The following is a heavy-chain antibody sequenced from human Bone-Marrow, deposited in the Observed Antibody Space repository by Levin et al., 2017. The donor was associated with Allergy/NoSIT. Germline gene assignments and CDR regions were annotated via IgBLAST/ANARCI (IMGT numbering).Heavy chain of an antibody. D-gene: IGHD1-7*01. Sequence: KVSCQGSGHNFNDNWIAWVRQMPGKGLEWMGMIYPADSDSRYSPSFEGQVTLSVDKSTNTAHLHWSRLKASDTAMYYCASVSGTFYNYYGMAVWGQGTTVTVSS. J-gene: IGHJ6*02. CDR3: ASVSGTFYNYYGMAV. V-gene: IGHV5-51*01. CDR2: IYPADSDS. CDR1: GHNFNDNW.